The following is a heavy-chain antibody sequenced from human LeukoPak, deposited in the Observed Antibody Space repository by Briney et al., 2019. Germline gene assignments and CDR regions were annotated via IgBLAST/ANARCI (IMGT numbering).Heavy chain of an antibody. Sequence: GSVKVSCKASRYPFTTYGISGVRQAPGQGVEWMGWISGYNGNTNYAQKLQGRVTMTTDTSTSTAYLELRSLRSDDTAGYYCARAWSDYDILTGSYTGPFDYWGQGTLVTVSS. CDR1: RYPFTTYG. CDR2: ISGYNGNT. J-gene: IGHJ4*02. D-gene: IGHD3-9*01. CDR3: ARAWSDYDILTGSYTGPFDY. V-gene: IGHV1-18*01.